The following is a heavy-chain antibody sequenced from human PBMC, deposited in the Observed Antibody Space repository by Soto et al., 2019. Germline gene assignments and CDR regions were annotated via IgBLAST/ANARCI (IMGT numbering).Heavy chain of an antibody. J-gene: IGHJ6*03. D-gene: IGHD3-10*01. V-gene: IGHV4-34*01. CDR1: GGSFSGYY. Sequence: SETLSLTCAVYGGSFSGYYWSWIRQPPGKGLEWIGEINHSGSTNYNPSLKSRVTISVDTSKNQFSLKLSSVTAADTAVYYCARVITMVRGVHFYYYYYMDVWSKGTTVTVSS. CDR3: ARVITMVRGVHFYYYYYMDV. CDR2: INHSGST.